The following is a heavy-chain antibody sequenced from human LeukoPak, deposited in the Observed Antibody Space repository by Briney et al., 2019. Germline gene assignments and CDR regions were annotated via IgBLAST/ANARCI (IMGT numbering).Heavy chain of an antibody. CDR1: GHSFTTYW. CDR3: ARPARDGYSYYDY. Sequence: GESLKISCKGSGHSFTTYWIGWVRQMPGKGLEWMGIIYPGDSDTRYSPSFQGQVTISADKSISTAYLQWSSLKASDTAMYYCARPARDGYSYYDYWGQGTLVTVSS. CDR2: IYPGDSDT. V-gene: IGHV5-51*01. J-gene: IGHJ4*02. D-gene: IGHD5-24*01.